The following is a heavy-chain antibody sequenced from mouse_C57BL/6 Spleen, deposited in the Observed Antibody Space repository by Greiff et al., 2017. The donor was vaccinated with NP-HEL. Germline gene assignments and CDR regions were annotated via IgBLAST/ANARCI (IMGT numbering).Heavy chain of an antibody. J-gene: IGHJ3*01. Sequence: EVQLQQPGPELVKPGASVKIPCKASGYTFTDYNMDWVKQSHGKSLEWIGDINPNNGGTIYNQKFKGKATLTVDTSSSTAYMELRSLTAEDTAVYYCARAYYGSRNWFAYWGQGTLVTVSA. CDR3: ARAYYGSRNWFAY. CDR1: GYTFTDYN. D-gene: IGHD1-1*01. CDR2: INPNNGGT. V-gene: IGHV1-18*01.